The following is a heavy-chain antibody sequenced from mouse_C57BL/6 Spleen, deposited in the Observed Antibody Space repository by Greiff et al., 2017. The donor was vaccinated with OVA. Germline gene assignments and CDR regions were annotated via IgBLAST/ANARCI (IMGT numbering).Heavy chain of an antibody. CDR2: ISYDGSN. CDR1: GYSITSGYY. J-gene: IGHJ1*03. Sequence: EVQLQQSGPGLVKPSQSLSLTCSVTGYSITSGYYWNWIRQFPGNKLEWMGYISYDGSNNYNPSLKNRISITRDTSKNQFFLKLNSVTTEDTATYYCAREESYWYFDVWGTGTTVTVSS. V-gene: IGHV3-6*01. CDR3: AREESYWYFDV.